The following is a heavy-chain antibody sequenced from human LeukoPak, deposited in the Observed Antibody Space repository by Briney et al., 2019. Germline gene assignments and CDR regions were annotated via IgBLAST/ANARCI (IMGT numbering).Heavy chain of an antibody. V-gene: IGHV5-10-1*01. CDR3: ARQRGSYYDSSGSPRWFDP. Sequence: GESLKISCKGSGYSFTSYWISWVRQMPGKGLEWMGRIDSSDSYTNYSPSFQGHVTISADKSISTAYLQWSSLKASDTAMYYCARQRGSYYDSSGSPRWFDPWGQGTLVTVSS. J-gene: IGHJ5*02. D-gene: IGHD3-22*01. CDR1: GYSFTSYW. CDR2: IDSSDSYT.